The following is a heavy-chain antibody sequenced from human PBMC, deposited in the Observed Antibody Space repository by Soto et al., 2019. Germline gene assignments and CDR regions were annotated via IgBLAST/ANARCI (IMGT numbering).Heavy chain of an antibody. J-gene: IGHJ6*02. CDR2: IIPISETT. CDR1: GGTFSSYA. V-gene: IGHV1-69*01. CDR3: ARSQGSSTSLEIYYYYYYGRDV. Sequence: QVQLVQSGAEVKKPGSSVKVSCKASGGTFSSYAISWVRQAPGQGLEWMGGIIPISETTNYAQKFQGRVTSTADESKSTAYMELSSLRSEDTAVYYCARSQGSSTSLEIYYYYYYGRDVWGQGTTVTVSS. D-gene: IGHD2-2*01.